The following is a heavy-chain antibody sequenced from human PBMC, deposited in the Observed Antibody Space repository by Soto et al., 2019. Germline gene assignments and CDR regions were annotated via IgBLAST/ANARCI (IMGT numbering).Heavy chain of an antibody. D-gene: IGHD1-1*01. Sequence: EVQLVESGGGLVKPGGSLRLSCAASGFTFSSYSMNWVRQAPGKGLEWVSSISSSSSYIYYADSVKGRFTISRGNAKNSLYLQMNSLRAEDTAVYYCARGTPYYYGMDVWGQGTTVTVSS. CDR2: ISSSSSYI. CDR1: GFTFSSYS. CDR3: ARGTPYYYGMDV. J-gene: IGHJ6*02. V-gene: IGHV3-21*01.